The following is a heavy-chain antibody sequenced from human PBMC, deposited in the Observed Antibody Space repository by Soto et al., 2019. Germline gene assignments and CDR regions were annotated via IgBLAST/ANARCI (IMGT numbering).Heavy chain of an antibody. D-gene: IGHD6-13*01. V-gene: IGHV1-2*04. Sequence: QVQLVQSGAEVKKPGASVKVSCKASGYTFTGYYMHWVRQAPGQGLEWMGWINPNSGGTNYAQKVPRWVTITRHTSISTAYMALSRLRSDDTAVYYCARASRGAATADAFDIWGQGTMVTVSS. CDR2: INPNSGGT. CDR1: GYTFTGYY. J-gene: IGHJ3*02. CDR3: ARASRGAATADAFDI.